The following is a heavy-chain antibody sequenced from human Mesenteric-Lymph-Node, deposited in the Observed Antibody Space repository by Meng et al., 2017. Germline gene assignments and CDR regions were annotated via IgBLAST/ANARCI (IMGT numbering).Heavy chain of an antibody. CDR3: TTDPSMEDAFDI. CDR1: GFTFSNAW. J-gene: IGHJ3*02. V-gene: IGHV3-15*01. D-gene: IGHD6-6*01. CDR2: IKSKTDGGTT. Sequence: GESLKISCAASGFTFSNAWMSWVRQAPGKGLEWVGRIKSKTDGGTTDYAAPVKGRFTISRDDSKNTLYLQMSSLKTEDTAVYYCTTDPSMEDAFDIWGQGTMVTVSS.